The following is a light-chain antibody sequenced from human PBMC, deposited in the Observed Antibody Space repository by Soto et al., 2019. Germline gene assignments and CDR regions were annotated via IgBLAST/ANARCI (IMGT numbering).Light chain of an antibody. CDR1: QSVSSN. CDR3: QQYHDWPLT. J-gene: IGKJ4*01. CDR2: DVS. V-gene: IGKV3D-15*01. Sequence: EIVMTQSPATRSVSPGERATLSCRASQSVSSNFAWYQQRPAQAPRLLIYDVSTRATGVPTRFSGSGSGTEFTLTISSLQSEDFAVYYCQQYHDWPLTFGGGTRVEIK.